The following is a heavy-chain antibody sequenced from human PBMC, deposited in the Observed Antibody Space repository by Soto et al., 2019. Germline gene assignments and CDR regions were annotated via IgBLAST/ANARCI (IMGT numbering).Heavy chain of an antibody. V-gene: IGHV3-30*18. J-gene: IGHJ6*02. CDR2: ISYDGSNK. CDR3: AKEVWSGPMDV. Sequence: GGSLRLSCAASGFTFSSHGMHWVGQAPGKGLEWVAVISYDGSNKYYADSVKGRFTISRDNSKNTLYLQMNSLRAEDTAVYYCAKEVWSGPMDVWGQGTTVTVSS. CDR1: GFTFSSHG. D-gene: IGHD3-3*01.